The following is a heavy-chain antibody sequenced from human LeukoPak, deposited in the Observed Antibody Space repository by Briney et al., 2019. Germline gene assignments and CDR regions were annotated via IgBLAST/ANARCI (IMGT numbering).Heavy chain of an antibody. CDR1: GYTFPSYG. CDR3: AREGHYGSGSYPV. D-gene: IGHD3-10*01. Sequence: ASVKVSCKTSGYTFPSYGISWFRQAPGQGLEWMGWISAYNGNTDYAQKLQGRVTMTTDTSTSTVYMELRSLRSDDTAVYYCAREGHYGSGSYPVWGQGTLVTVSS. V-gene: IGHV1-18*01. CDR2: ISAYNGNT. J-gene: IGHJ4*02.